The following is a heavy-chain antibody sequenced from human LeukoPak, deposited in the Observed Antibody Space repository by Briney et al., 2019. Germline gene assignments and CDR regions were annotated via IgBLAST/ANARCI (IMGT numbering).Heavy chain of an antibody. V-gene: IGHV4-34*01. CDR1: GGSFSGYY. CDR3: AGSSSWYDPLDY. D-gene: IGHD6-13*01. J-gene: IGHJ4*02. CDR2: INHSGST. Sequence: SETLSLTCAVYGGSFSGYYWSWIRQPPGKGLEWIGEINHSGSTNYNPSLKSRVTISVDTSKNQFSLELSSMTAADTAVYYCAGSSSWYDPLDYWGQGTLVTVSS.